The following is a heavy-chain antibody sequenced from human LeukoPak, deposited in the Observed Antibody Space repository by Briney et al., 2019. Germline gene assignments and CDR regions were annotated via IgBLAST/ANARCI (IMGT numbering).Heavy chain of an antibody. J-gene: IGHJ5*02. CDR3: SKDQLLYDNWFDP. CDR2: ISSSSSSYI. V-gene: IGHV3-21*01. CDR1: GFTFSSYS. Sequence: PGGSLRLSCAASGFTFSSYSMNWVRQAPGKGLEWVSSISSSSSSYIYYADSVKGRFTISRDNAKNSLYLQMNSLRAEDTAVYYCSKDQLLYDNWFDPWGQGTLVTVS. D-gene: IGHD2-2*02.